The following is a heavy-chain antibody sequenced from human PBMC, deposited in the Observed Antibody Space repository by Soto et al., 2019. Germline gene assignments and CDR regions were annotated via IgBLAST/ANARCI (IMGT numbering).Heavy chain of an antibody. D-gene: IGHD2-2*01. V-gene: IGHV1-18*04. CDR2: ISAYNGNT. J-gene: IGHJ6*01. Sequence: ASVKVSCKASGYTFTSYGISWVRQAPGQGLEWMGWISAYNGNTNYAQKLQGRVTMTTDTSTSTAYMELRSLRSDDTAVYYCARDGRGIVVVPAASGSYYYYGMDVWGQGTTVTLS. CDR3: ARDGRGIVVVPAASGSYYYYGMDV. CDR1: GYTFTSYG.